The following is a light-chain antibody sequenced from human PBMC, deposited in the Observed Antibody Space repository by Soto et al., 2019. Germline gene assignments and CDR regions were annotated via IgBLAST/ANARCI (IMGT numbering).Light chain of an antibody. CDR2: EVS. CDR1: SSDVGGYNF. J-gene: IGLJ3*02. CDR3: SSYAGSNNFWV. V-gene: IGLV2-8*01. Sequence: QSALTQPASVSGSPGQSITISCTGTSSDVGGYNFVSWYQQHPGKAPKLMIYEVSKRPSGVPDRFSGSRSGNTASLTVSGLQAEDEADYYCSSYAGSNNFWVFGGGTKVTVL.